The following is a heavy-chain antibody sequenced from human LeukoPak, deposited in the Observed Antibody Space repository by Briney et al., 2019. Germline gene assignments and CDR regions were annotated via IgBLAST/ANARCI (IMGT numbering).Heavy chain of an antibody. CDR2: IYYSGST. CDR1: GGSISSYY. CDR3: ARSDTSLDYYYMDV. V-gene: IGHV4-39*01. Sequence: PSETLSLTCTVSGGSISSYYWSWIRQPPGKGLEWIGSIYYSGSTYYNPSLKSRVTISVDTSKNQFSLKLSSVTAADTAVYYCARSDTSLDYYYMDVWGKGTTVTISS. D-gene: IGHD3-16*01. J-gene: IGHJ6*03.